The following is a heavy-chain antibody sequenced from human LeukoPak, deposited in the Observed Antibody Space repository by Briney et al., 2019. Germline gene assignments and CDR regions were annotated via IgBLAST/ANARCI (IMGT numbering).Heavy chain of an antibody. V-gene: IGHV1-46*01. CDR3: AKENYGSGSYFTGAFDI. Sequence: GASVKVSCKASGYTFTIFHIHWVRQAPGQGLEWMGMINPSDGSTKYAQKFQGRVTMTSDMSTSTVAMDLSSLRAEDTAVYYCAKENYGSGSYFTGAFDIWGQGTMVTVSS. CDR2: INPSDGST. J-gene: IGHJ3*02. CDR1: GYTFTIFH. D-gene: IGHD3-10*01.